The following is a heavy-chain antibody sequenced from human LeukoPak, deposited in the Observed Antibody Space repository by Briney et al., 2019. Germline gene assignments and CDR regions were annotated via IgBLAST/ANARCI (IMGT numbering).Heavy chain of an antibody. Sequence: SETLSLTCAVSGGSISNSNWWSWVRQPPGKGLEWIGEIYHSGSANYNPSLKSRVTISVDKSKNQFSLKLSSVTAADTAVYYCAFSGGSCYQCFQHWGQGTLVTVSS. J-gene: IGHJ1*01. CDR2: IYHSGSA. V-gene: IGHV4-4*02. D-gene: IGHD2-15*01. CDR3: AFSGGSCYQCFQH. CDR1: GGSISNSNW.